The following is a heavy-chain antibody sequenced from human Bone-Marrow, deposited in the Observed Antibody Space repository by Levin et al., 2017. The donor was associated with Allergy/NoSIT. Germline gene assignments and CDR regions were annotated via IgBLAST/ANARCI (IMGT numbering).Heavy chain of an antibody. CDR2: IIPILGIA. CDR3: ARDKGQLGYNWFDP. Sequence: ASVKVSCKASGGTFSSYTISWVRQAPGQGLEWMGRIIPILGIANYAQKFQGRVTITADKSTSTAYMELSSLRSEDTAVYYCARDKGQLGYNWFDPWGQGTLVTVSS. V-gene: IGHV1-69*04. D-gene: IGHD6-13*01. J-gene: IGHJ5*02. CDR1: GGTFSSYT.